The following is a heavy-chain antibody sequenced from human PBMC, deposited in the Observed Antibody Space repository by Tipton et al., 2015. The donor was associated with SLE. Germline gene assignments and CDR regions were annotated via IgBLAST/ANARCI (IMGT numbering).Heavy chain of an antibody. V-gene: IGHV4-34*01. CDR1: GGSFSGGY. CDR2: IYHSGTT. J-gene: IGHJ5*02. Sequence: TLSLTCAVYGGSFSGGYWSWIRQPPGQGLEWIGEIYHSGTTNYNPSLKSRLTISVDTSKKQFSLKLTSVTAADTAVYYCASRGCSSTSCSGWFDPWGRGTLVTVSS. D-gene: IGHD2-2*01. CDR3: ASRGCSSTSCSGWFDP.